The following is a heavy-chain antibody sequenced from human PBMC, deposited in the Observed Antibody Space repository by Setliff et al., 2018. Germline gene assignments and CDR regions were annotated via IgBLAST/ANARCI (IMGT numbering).Heavy chain of an antibody. CDR2: IDWDDAK. J-gene: IGHJ3*02. V-gene: IGHV2-70*17. CDR3: TRVLRGGQGIIFALDI. D-gene: IGHD3-16*02. Sequence: GSGPTLVNPTQTLTLTCTPSGVSVSTDGMCVSWVRQPPGKALEWLARIDWDDAKFYSPSLKTRLTISKDTSKNQVVLTMTNMDPGDTATYYCTRVLRGGQGIIFALDIWGQGTMVTVSS. CDR1: GVSVSTDGMC.